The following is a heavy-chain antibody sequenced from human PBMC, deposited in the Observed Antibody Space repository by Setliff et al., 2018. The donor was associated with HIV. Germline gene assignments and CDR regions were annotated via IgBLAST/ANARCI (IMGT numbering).Heavy chain of an antibody. J-gene: IGHJ4*02. V-gene: IGHV4-39*01. CDR2: ISYSENI. CDR1: GGYISGSSHY. D-gene: IGHD3-9*01. CDR3: ARLRYYDILTGYAFDY. Sequence: KPSETLSLTCTVSGGYISGSSHYWGWIRQPPGKGLEWIGSISYSENIYYNPSLKSRVTISADTSKKQFSLQLSSVTAADTAVYYCARLRYYDILTGYAFDYWGQGTLVTVSS.